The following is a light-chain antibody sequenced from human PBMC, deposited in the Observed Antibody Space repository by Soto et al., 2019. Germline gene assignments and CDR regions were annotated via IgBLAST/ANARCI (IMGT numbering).Light chain of an antibody. Sequence: DIVLTQTPPSLPVTPGEPASISCRSSQSLLHSNGYNYLDWYLQKPGQSPQLLIYLGSNRGSGGPDRFSGSGSGTDFTLKISRVEDEEVGIYYCMQALQAPSFGQGTKVEIK. CDR2: LGS. J-gene: IGKJ1*01. CDR3: MQALQAPS. V-gene: IGKV2-28*01. CDR1: QSLLHSNGYNY.